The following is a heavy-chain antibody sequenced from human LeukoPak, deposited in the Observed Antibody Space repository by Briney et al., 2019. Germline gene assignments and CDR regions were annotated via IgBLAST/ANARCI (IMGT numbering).Heavy chain of an antibody. CDR1: GGSISSGGYY. V-gene: IGHV4-30-2*01. Sequence: SETLSLTCTVSGGSISSGGYYWSWIRQPPGKGLEWIGYIYHSGSTYYNPSLKSRVTISVDRSKNQFSLKLRSVTAADTAVYHCARDSTRWYYWGQGILVTVSS. D-gene: IGHD6-13*01. CDR2: IYHSGST. J-gene: IGHJ4*02. CDR3: ARDSTRWYY.